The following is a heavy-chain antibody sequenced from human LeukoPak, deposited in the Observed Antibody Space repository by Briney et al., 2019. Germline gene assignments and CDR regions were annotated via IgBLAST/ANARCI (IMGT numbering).Heavy chain of an antibody. CDR2: IYYSGST. D-gene: IGHD3-10*01. CDR3: ARTADGSGSYSDY. J-gene: IGHJ4*02. V-gene: IGHV4-31*03. Sequence: SQTLSLTCTVSGGSISSGGYYWSWIRQHPGKGLEWIGYIYYSGSTYHNPSLKSRVTISVDTSKNQFSLKLSSVTAADTAVYYFARTADGSGSYSDYWGQGTLVTVSS. CDR1: GGSISSGGYY.